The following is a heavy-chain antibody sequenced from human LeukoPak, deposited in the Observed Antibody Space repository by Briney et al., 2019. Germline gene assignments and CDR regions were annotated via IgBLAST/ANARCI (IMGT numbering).Heavy chain of an antibody. V-gene: IGHV4-30-4*01. Sequence: SETLSLTCTVSGGSISRGDYYWSWIRQPPGKGLEGIGYIYYSGSTYYNPSLKSRVTISVDTSKNQFSLKLSSVTAADTAAYYCARASYYGSGSYYHIDYWGQGTLVTVSS. D-gene: IGHD3-10*01. CDR1: GGSISRGDYY. CDR2: IYYSGST. J-gene: IGHJ4*02. CDR3: ARASYYGSGSYYHIDY.